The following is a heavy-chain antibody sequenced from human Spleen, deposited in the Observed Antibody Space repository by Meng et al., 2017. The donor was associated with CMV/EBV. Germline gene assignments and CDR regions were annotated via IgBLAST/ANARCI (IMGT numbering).Heavy chain of an antibody. CDR3: ATEHHIPSAVFDV. J-gene: IGHJ3*01. D-gene: IGHD1/OR15-1a*01. V-gene: IGHV3-69-1*01. CDR1: GFTLPSYD. Sequence: GGSLRLSCAVSGFTLPSYDLNWVRQAPGKGLEWISFISKSGTKSYVDSVKGRFTISRDNVKSSLYLQMNSLRPEDTAVYYCATEHHIPSAVFDVWGQGTMVTVSS. CDR2: ISKSGTK.